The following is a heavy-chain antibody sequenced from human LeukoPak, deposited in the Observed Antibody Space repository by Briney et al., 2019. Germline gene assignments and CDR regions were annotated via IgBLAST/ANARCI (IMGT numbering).Heavy chain of an antibody. V-gene: IGHV3-9*01. J-gene: IGHJ4*02. D-gene: IGHD2-2*01. CDR1: GFTFDDYA. CDR2: ISWNSGSI. CDR3: AKDIWGGGDIVVVPAAAFDY. Sequence: PGRSLRLSCAASGFTFDDYAMHWVRQAPGKGLEWVSGISWNSGSIGYADSVKGRFTISRDNAKNSLYLQMNSLRAEDTALYYWAKDIWGGGDIVVVPAAAFDYWGQGTLVTVSS.